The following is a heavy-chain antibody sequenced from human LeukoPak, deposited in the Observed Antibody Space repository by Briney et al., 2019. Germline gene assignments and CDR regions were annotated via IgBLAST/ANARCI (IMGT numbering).Heavy chain of an antibody. CDR1: GFTFNNYA. CDR2: ISYDGGKE. J-gene: IGHJ5*02. D-gene: IGHD6-6*01. V-gene: IGHV3-30-3*01. CDR3: ARDRNSVSSNNWFDP. Sequence: GGSLRLSCAASGFTFNNYALHWVRQAPGKGLEWLAVISYDGGKEYYADSVKGRFTISRDNPKNTLYLQMNSLGGEDMALYYCARDRNSVSSNNWFDPWGQGTLVTVSS.